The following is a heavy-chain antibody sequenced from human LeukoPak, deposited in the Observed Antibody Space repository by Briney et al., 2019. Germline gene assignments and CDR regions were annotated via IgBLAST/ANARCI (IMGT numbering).Heavy chain of an antibody. V-gene: IGHV3-53*01. J-gene: IGHJ5*02. CDR3: ARSRDGYNGLFDP. Sequence: PGGSLRLSCAGSGFTVSNKYMTWVRQAPGKGLEWVSAIYSGGSTYYADSVKGRFTISRDNSKNTLYLQMNSLRVEDTAVYYCARSRDGYNGLFDPRGQGTLVTVSS. CDR2: IYSGGST. CDR1: GFTVSNKY. D-gene: IGHD5-24*01.